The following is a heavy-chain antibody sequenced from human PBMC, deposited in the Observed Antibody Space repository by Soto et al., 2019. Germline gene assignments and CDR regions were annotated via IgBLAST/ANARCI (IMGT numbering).Heavy chain of an antibody. CDR2: ISRDGSNK. Sequence: GGSLRLSCAASGFTFSRYAIHWVRQAPGKGLEWVAVISRDGSNKYYVDSVKGRFTISRGNSKNTLYLQMNSLRDEDTAVYYCARSRSSAVADSFDFWGQGTLVTVSS. V-gene: IGHV3-30*04. J-gene: IGHJ4*02. D-gene: IGHD3-10*01. CDR1: GFTFSRYA. CDR3: ARSRSSAVADSFDF.